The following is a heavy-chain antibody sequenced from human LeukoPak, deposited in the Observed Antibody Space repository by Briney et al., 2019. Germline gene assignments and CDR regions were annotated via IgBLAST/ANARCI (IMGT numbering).Heavy chain of an antibody. Sequence: HGESLKISCKCSGYSITSYWICWVRQMAGEGLEWMGIIYPGDSDTRDSPSFQGQVTISADKSISTAYLQWSSLKASDTAMYYCARLREMATIDWGQGTLVTVSS. J-gene: IGHJ4*02. D-gene: IGHD5-24*01. CDR1: GYSITSYW. V-gene: IGHV5-51*01. CDR3: ARLREMATID. CDR2: IYPGDSDT.